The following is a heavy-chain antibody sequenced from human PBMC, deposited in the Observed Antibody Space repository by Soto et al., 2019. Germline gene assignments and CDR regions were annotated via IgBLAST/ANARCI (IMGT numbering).Heavy chain of an antibody. D-gene: IGHD3-10*01. J-gene: IGHJ6*03. CDR2: IGWDGGSI. CDR3: ATGPCGYYNSGSQRRWFYYYMDV. CDR1: GFNFDDYG. V-gene: IGHV3-9*01. Sequence: EVQLVESGGGVEQPGRSLRLSCAASGFNFDDYGMNWVRQAPGKGLEWASGIGWDGGSIGYADSVKGRFIIYRDNAKKSLYLQMDSQRSEDTALYYCATGPCGYYNSGSQRRWFYYYMDVWGKGTTVTVSS.